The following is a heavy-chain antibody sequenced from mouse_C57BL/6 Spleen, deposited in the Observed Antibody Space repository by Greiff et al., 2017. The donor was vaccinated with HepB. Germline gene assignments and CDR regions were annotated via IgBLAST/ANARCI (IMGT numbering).Heavy chain of an antibody. CDR2: IYPGDGDT. J-gene: IGHJ4*01. D-gene: IGHD2-5*01. CDR3: ARSEAYYSNYGAMDY. Sequence: VQLVESGPELVKPGASVKISCKASGYGFSSSWMNWVKQRPGKGLEWIGRIYPGDGDTNYNGKFKGKATLTADKSSSTAYMQLSSLTSEDSAVYFCARSEAYYSNYGAMDYWGQGTSVTVSS. V-gene: IGHV1-82*01. CDR1: GYGFSSSW.